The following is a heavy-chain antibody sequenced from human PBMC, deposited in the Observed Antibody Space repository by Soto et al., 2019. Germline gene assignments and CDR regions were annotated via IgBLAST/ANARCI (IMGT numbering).Heavy chain of an antibody. J-gene: IGHJ5*02. CDR1: GYTFTGYY. CDR3: ARSPLDYGDSPNWFDP. CDR2: INPNSGGT. V-gene: IGHV1-2*04. Sequence: ASVKDSCKAPGYTFTGYYMHWVRQAPGQGLEWMGWINPNSGGTNYAQKFQGWVTMTRDTSISTAYMELSRLRSDDTAVYYCARSPLDYGDSPNWFDPWGQGTLVTVSS. D-gene: IGHD4-17*01.